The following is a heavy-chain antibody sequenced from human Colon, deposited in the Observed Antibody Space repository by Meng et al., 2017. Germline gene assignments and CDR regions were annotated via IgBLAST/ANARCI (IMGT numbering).Heavy chain of an antibody. CDR3: VRSRAWVRTGFDP. V-gene: IGHV4-39*01. CDR1: GGSISTSGYY. Sequence: QPQLQESGPGLVRPSEALSLTCTVSGGSISTSGYYWGWIRQPPGQGLEWIGSIGHSGFTYYTPSLKSRVTVSVDTSRSQFSLELTSVTAADTAVYYCVRSRAWVRTGFDPWGQGTLVTVSS. D-gene: IGHD1/OR15-1a*01. CDR2: IGHSGFT. J-gene: IGHJ5*02.